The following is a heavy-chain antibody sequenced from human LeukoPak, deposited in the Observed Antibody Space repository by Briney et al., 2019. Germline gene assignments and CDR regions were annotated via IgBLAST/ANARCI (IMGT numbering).Heavy chain of an antibody. J-gene: IGHJ5*02. V-gene: IGHV3-7*01. Sequence: GGSLRLSCAASGFTFSSYWMSWVRQAPGKGLEWVANIKQDGSEKYYVDSVKGRFTISRDNAKNSLYLQMNSLRAEDTAVYYCARIDWNYSEVDNWFDPWGQGTLVTVSS. CDR2: IKQDGSEK. CDR1: GFTFSSYW. D-gene: IGHD1-7*01. CDR3: ARIDWNYSEVDNWFDP.